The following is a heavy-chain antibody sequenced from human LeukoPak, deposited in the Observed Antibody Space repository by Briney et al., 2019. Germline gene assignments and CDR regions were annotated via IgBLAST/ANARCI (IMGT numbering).Heavy chain of an antibody. CDR1: GITFSTYA. CDR3: AKSAMVRGRSFYYYDMDV. V-gene: IGHV3-23*01. J-gene: IGHJ6*04. CDR2: ISGSGDDT. D-gene: IGHD3-10*01. Sequence: GGSLRLSCAASGITFSTYAMNWVRQAPGKGLEWVSVISGSGDDTYYADSVKGRFTISRDISKNTLYLQMNSLRAEDTVVYYCAKSAMVRGRSFYYYDMDVWGKGTTVTVSS.